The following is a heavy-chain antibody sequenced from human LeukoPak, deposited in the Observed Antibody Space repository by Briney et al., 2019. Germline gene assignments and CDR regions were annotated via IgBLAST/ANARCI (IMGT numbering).Heavy chain of an antibody. CDR3: ARDPRGDITGTTFDR. D-gene: IGHD1-20*01. V-gene: IGHV4-31*03. CDR2: VSYSGST. CDR1: GGSITSGRYY. J-gene: IGHJ5*02. Sequence: KPSQTLSLTCTLSGGSITSGRYYWTWIRQHPQRGLEWIGYVSYSGSTNYNSSLKSRLTISADTSKNQFYLRLTSATAADTAVYYCARDPRGDITGTTFDRWGQGTLVTVSS.